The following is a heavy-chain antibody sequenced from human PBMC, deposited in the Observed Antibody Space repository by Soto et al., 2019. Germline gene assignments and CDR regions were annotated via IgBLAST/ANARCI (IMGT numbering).Heavy chain of an antibody. CDR2: INPNSGGT. D-gene: IGHD6-19*01. CDR1: GYTFTGYY. Sequence: ASVKVSCKDSGYTFTGYYVHWVRQAPGQGLEWMGWINPNSGGTNYAQKLQGRVTMTTDTSTSTAYMELRSLRSDDTAVYYCARGPPIAVAGQVDYWGQGTLVTVSS. J-gene: IGHJ4*02. V-gene: IGHV1-2*02. CDR3: ARGPPIAVAGQVDY.